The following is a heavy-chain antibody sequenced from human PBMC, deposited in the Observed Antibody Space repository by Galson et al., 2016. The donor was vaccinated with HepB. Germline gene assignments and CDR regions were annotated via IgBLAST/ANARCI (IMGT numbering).Heavy chain of an antibody. CDR1: GFTLSSYG. V-gene: IGHV3-33*01. J-gene: IGHJ6*02. D-gene: IGHD4/OR15-4a*01. Sequence: SLRLSCAASGFTLSSYGVHWARQAPGKGLEWVAVLWYDGTTKYSADSVEGRFTISRDNSKTTVDLQVNSRRAEDTGVYHCARDPHWCYNFNMDVWGQGTTVTVSS. CDR3: ARDPHWCYNFNMDV. CDR2: LWYDGTTK.